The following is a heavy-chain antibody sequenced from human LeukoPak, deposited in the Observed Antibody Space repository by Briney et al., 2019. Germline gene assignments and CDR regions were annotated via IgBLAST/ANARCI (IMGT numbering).Heavy chain of an antibody. V-gene: IGHV1-69*13. CDR3: ARTYSDTAMVIPSTLYYYGMDV. CDR2: IIPIFGTA. J-gene: IGHJ6*02. CDR1: GGTFSSYA. D-gene: IGHD5-18*01. Sequence: SVKVSCKASGGTFSSYAISWVRQAPGQGLEWMGGIIPIFGTANYAQKFQGRVTITADESTSTAYMELSSLRSEDTAVYYCARTYSDTAMVIPSTLYYYGMDVWGQGTTVTVSS.